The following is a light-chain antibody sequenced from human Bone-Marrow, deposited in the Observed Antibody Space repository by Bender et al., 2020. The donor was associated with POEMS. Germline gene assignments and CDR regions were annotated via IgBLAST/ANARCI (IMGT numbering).Light chain of an antibody. Sequence: SYELTQPPSVSVSPGQTASITCSGDKLANQYAYWYQQKPGQAPLLVIYKDTERPSGVPARFSGAKSGTSASLAISDIQSEDEGDYYCSSWDDSLSGWVFGGGTMLTVL. CDR3: SSWDDSLSGWV. J-gene: IGLJ3*02. CDR1: KLANQY. V-gene: IGLV3-25*02. CDR2: KDT.